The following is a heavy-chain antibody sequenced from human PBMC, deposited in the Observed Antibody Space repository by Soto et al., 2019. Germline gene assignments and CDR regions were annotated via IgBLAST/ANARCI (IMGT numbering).Heavy chain of an antibody. Sequence: PSETLSLTCTISGGSISSYYWNWIRQPPGKGLEWIGYIYYSGSTNYNPSLKSRVTISIDTSKNQFSLKLSSVTAADTAIYYCTRSVGCSGGSCVHNAFDIWGQGTMVTVSS. CDR3: TRSVGCSGGSCVHNAFDI. V-gene: IGHV4-59*01. D-gene: IGHD2-15*01. CDR2: IYYSGST. CDR1: GGSISSYY. J-gene: IGHJ3*02.